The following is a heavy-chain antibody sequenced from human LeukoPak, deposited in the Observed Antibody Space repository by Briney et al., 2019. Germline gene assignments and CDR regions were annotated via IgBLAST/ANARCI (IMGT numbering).Heavy chain of an antibody. Sequence: AASVKVSCTVSGLSFIELSFHWVRQAPGKGLEWMGGYDPEKDETVYAQKFQGRVTMTEDTSTDTVYMQLSSLRSEDTAIYYCTTNLISLFGVGYWGHGTLVTVSS. V-gene: IGHV1-24*01. CDR2: YDPEKDET. CDR3: TTNLISLFGVGY. J-gene: IGHJ4*01. CDR1: GLSFIELS. D-gene: IGHD3-3*01.